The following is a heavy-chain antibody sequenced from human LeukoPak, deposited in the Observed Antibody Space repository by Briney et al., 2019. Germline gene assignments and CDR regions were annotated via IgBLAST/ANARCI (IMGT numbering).Heavy chain of an antibody. CDR1: GYTFTSYD. CDR3: PFAGSYTGAFDI. J-gene: IGHJ3*02. Sequence: GASLKFSCKASGYTFTSYDINWVRQATGQGLEWMGWMNPNSGNTGYAQKFQGRVTITRNTSIITAYMELSRLRSEDTAVHYCPFAGSYTGAFDIRGQRTMVTVSS. V-gene: IGHV1-8*03. D-gene: IGHD1-26*01. CDR2: MNPNSGNT.